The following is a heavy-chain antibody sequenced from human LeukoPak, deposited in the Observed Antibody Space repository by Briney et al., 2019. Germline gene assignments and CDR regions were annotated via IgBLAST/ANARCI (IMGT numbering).Heavy chain of an antibody. CDR3: AKVEGSPF. CDR2: IGYDGSNK. CDR1: GFTFSNYG. J-gene: IGHJ4*02. D-gene: IGHD3-10*01. Sequence: GGSLRLSCVASGFTFSNYGMHWVRQAPGKGLEWVSSIGYDGSNKYYADSVKGRFTISRDNSKNTLWLQMNSLRAEDTAVYYCAKVEGSPFWGQGTLVTVSS. V-gene: IGHV3-30*02.